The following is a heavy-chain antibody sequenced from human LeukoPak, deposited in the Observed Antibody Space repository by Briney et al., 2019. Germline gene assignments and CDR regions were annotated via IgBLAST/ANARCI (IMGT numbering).Heavy chain of an antibody. CDR3: ARGSSGFWSGYFYY. Sequence: SGTLSLTCAVYGGSFSGYYWSWIRQPPGKGLEWIGEINHSGSTNYNPSLKSRVTISVDTSKNQFSLKLSSVTAADTAVYYCARGSSGFWSGYFYYWGQGTLVTVSS. V-gene: IGHV4-34*01. CDR2: INHSGST. D-gene: IGHD3-3*01. J-gene: IGHJ4*02. CDR1: GGSFSGYY.